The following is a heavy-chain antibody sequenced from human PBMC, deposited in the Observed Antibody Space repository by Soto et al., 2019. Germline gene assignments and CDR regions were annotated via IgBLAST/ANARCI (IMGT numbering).Heavy chain of an antibody. CDR3: ARQRGQWRGMDAFDI. J-gene: IGHJ3*02. CDR2: IYYSGST. V-gene: IGHV4-59*08. CDR1: GGSISSYY. D-gene: IGHD6-19*01. Sequence: SETLSLTCTVSGGSISSYYWSWIRQPPGKGLEWIGYIYYSGSTNYNPSLKSRVTISVDTSKNQFSLKLSSVTAADTAVYYCARQRGQWRGMDAFDIWGQGTMVTVSS.